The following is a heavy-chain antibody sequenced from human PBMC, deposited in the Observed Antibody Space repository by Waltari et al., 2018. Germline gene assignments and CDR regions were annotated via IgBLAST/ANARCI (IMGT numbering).Heavy chain of an antibody. J-gene: IGHJ3*02. CDR1: GGPFRVYY. Sequence: QVQLQQWGEGLLKPSETLSLTCAVHGGPFRVYYCSWIRQPPGKGREWIGEINHSELTNYNPSLKSRVTISGDTSKNQFSLKLSSVTAADTAVYYCARGSYDYVWGSYRYGAFDIWGQGTMVTVSS. CDR2: INHSELT. V-gene: IGHV4-34*01. CDR3: ARGSYDYVWGSYRYGAFDI. D-gene: IGHD3-16*02.